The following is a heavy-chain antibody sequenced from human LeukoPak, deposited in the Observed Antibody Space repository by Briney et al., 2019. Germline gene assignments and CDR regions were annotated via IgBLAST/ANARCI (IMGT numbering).Heavy chain of an antibody. J-gene: IGHJ4*02. CDR2: MNPNSGNT. CDR3: ARATGKDILTGRKLDN. Sequence: ASVKVSCTASGYTFTSYDINWVRQATGQGLEWMGRMNPNSGNTGYAQKFQGRVTMTRNTSTSIAYMELSSLRSDDTAVYYCARATGKDILTGRKLDNWGQGTLVTVSS. CDR1: GYTFTSYD. D-gene: IGHD3-9*01. V-gene: IGHV1-8*01.